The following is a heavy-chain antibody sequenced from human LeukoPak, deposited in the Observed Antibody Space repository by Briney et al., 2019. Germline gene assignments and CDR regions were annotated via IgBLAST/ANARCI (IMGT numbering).Heavy chain of an antibody. J-gene: IGHJ4*02. CDR3: ARNAPFDY. Sequence: GGSLRLSCAASGFTYSTYWMSWVRQAPGKGLEWVANINQDGSEKYYVDSVRGRFTISRDNAKNSLHLQMNSLRGEDTAVYYCARNAPFDYWGQGTLVTVSS. CDR2: INQDGSEK. CDR1: GFTYSTYW. V-gene: IGHV3-7*01.